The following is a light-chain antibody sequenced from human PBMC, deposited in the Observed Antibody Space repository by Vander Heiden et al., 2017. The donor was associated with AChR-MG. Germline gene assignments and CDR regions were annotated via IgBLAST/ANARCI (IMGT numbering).Light chain of an antibody. J-gene: IGLJ3*02. CDR1: SANNGEGYD. CDR2: GNS. CDR3: QSYDSSRSGWV. V-gene: IGLV1-40*01. Sequence: QSVLTLPPSVSGAPGQPVSTSSTGSSANNGEGYDVHWFQQLPGTAAKHLIYGNSNRRSGVPDRFSGSKSGTSASLAITGLQAEDEADYYCQSYDSSRSGWVFGGGTKLTVL.